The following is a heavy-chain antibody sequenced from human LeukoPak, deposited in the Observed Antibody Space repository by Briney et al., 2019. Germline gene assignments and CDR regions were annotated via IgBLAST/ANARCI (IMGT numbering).Heavy chain of an antibody. V-gene: IGHV4-39*01. Sequence: SETLSLTCAVYGGSFSSYYWGWIRQPPGKGLEWIGSIYYSGSTYYNPSLKSRVTISVDTSKNQFSLKLSSVTAADTAVYYCAGHYYDTTLDAFDIWGQGTMVTVSS. J-gene: IGHJ3*02. CDR2: IYYSGST. CDR3: AGHYYDTTLDAFDI. CDR1: GGSFSSYY. D-gene: IGHD3-22*01.